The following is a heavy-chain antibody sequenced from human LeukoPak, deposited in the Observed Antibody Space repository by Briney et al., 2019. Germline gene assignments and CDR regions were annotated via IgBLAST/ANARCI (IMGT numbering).Heavy chain of an antibody. CDR1: GYTFNGYY. Sequence: GASVKVSCKASGYTFNGYYKHWVRQAPGQGLEWMGWINPNSSGTNYAQKFQGRVTMTRDTSISTAYMELSRLRSDDTAMYYCARSSGWKYNIDYWGQGTLVTVSS. CDR2: INPNSSGT. J-gene: IGHJ4*02. V-gene: IGHV1-2*02. CDR3: ARSSGWKYNIDY. D-gene: IGHD6-19*01.